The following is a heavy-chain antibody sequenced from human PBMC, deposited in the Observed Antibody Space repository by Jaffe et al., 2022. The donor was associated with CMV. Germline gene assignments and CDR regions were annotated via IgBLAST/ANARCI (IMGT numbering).Heavy chain of an antibody. J-gene: IGHJ4*02. D-gene: IGHD3-22*01. Sequence: QVQLVQSGAEVKKPGASVKVSCKASGYTFTDYFMHWVRQAPGQGLEWMGWISPNSGGTHYAQKFQGRVTVTRDTSISTTYMELSGLRSDDTALYYCTRESHNSGGYYWGDWGQGTLVTVSS. CDR2: ISPNSGGT. CDR3: TRESHNSGGYYWGD. V-gene: IGHV1-2*02. CDR1: GYTFTDYF.